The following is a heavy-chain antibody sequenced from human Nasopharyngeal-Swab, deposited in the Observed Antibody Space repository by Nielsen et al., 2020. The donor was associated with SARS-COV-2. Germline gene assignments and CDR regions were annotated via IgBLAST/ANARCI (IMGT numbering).Heavy chain of an antibody. Sequence: GSLRLSCAVSGGSISSSNWWSWVRQPPGKGLEWIGEIYHSGSTNYNPSLKSRVTISVDTSKNQFSLKLSSVTAADTAVYYCARVRGWWFDYWGQGTLVTVSS. CDR3: ARVRGWWFDY. J-gene: IGHJ4*02. V-gene: IGHV4-4*02. CDR2: IYHSGST. CDR1: GGSISSSNW. D-gene: IGHD6-19*01.